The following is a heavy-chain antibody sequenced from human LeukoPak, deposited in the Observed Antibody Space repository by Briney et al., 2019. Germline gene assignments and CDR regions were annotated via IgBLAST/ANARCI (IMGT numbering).Heavy chain of an antibody. J-gene: IGHJ4*02. CDR3: ARDVGGAMFDY. D-gene: IGHD1-26*01. CDR1: DFTFNNYG. CDR2: ISGNNINT. V-gene: IGHV3-23*01. Sequence: GGSLRLSCVASDFTFNNYGMSWVRQAPGKVLEWVSTISGNNINTHYAKSVEGRFTISRDNSKNSLYMQMNSLRAEDTAIYYCARDVGGAMFDYWGQGTLVTVSS.